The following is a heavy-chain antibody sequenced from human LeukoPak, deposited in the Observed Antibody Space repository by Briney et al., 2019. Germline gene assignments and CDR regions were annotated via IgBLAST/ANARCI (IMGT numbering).Heavy chain of an antibody. D-gene: IGHD6-19*01. Sequence: SETLSLTCTVSGGSISSSSYYWGWIRQPPGKGLEWIGSIYYSGSTYYNPSLKSRVTISVDTSKNQFSLKLSSVTAADTAVYYCALVHYSSGWYNYFDYWGQGTLVTVSS. V-gene: IGHV4-39*01. J-gene: IGHJ4*02. CDR3: ALVHYSSGWYNYFDY. CDR2: IYYSGST. CDR1: GGSISSSSYY.